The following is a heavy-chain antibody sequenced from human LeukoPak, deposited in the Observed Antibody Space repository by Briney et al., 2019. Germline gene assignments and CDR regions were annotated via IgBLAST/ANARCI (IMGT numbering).Heavy chain of an antibody. Sequence: ASVKVSCKASGYTFTSYGISWVRQAPGQGLEWMGWISPYNGDTNYAQRLQGRATVTTDTSTSTAYMDLSSLRSDDTAVYYCARDAPGSTFDNWGQGTLVTVSS. CDR3: ARDAPGSTFDN. CDR2: ISPYNGDT. J-gene: IGHJ4*02. V-gene: IGHV1-18*01. CDR1: GYTFTSYG. D-gene: IGHD6-13*01.